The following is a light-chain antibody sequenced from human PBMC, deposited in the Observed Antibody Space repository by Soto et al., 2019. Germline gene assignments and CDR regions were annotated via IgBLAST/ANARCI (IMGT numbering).Light chain of an antibody. V-gene: IGKV3-15*01. CDR1: QSVSSSY. CDR3: QQYHQWPIT. J-gene: IGKJ5*01. Sequence: EIVLTQSPGTLSLSPGERATVSCRASQSVSSSYLAWYQQKPGQTPRVLIYAASTRATGIPGRFTGIGSGTEFTLTISSLQSEDFAVYYCQQYHQWPITFGQGTRLEI. CDR2: AAS.